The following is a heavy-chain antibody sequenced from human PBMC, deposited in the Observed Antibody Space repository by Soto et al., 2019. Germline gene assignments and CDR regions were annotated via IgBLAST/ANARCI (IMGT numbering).Heavy chain of an antibody. Sequence: ASVKVSCKASGYTFTGHYIHWVRQAPEQGPEWMGEIGPESGATRYAQKFQGRVTMTRDMSMTTVYMELNNLSPDDTAVYYCGRGRSGQIVVFYWGQGTTVTVSS. CDR2: IGPESGAT. CDR3: GRGRSGQIVVFY. J-gene: IGHJ4*02. V-gene: IGHV1-2*02. D-gene: IGHD1-26*01. CDR1: GYTFTGHY.